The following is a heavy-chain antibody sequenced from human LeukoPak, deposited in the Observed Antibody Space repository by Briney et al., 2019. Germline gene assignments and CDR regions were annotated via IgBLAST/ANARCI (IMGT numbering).Heavy chain of an antibody. J-gene: IGHJ4*02. CDR3: AKDRPNYYGNNGHYYRQNGDY. D-gene: IGHD3-22*01. CDR2: IGGSGGTT. CDR1: GFPFSTND. Sequence: GGSLRLSCAASGFPFSTNDMSWVRQAPGKGLEWVSAIGGSGGTTYEDSVRGRFTISRDNSENTLYLRMNSLRAEDTAIYYCAKDRPNYYGNNGHYYRQNGDYWGQGTLVTVSS. V-gene: IGHV3-23*01.